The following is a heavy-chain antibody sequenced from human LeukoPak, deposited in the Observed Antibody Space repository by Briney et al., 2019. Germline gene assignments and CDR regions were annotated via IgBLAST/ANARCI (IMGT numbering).Heavy chain of an antibody. CDR3: ARTANNGNDLIVAY. CDR2: INPNSGGT. Sequence: ASVKVSCKASGYTFTGYYIHWVRQAPGQGLEWMGWINPNSGGTNYAQRFQGRVTMTRDTSISTAYMELSRLRTDDTAVDYCARTANNGNDLIVAYWGQGALVTVSS. D-gene: IGHD1-1*01. J-gene: IGHJ4*02. CDR1: GYTFTGYY. V-gene: IGHV1-2*02.